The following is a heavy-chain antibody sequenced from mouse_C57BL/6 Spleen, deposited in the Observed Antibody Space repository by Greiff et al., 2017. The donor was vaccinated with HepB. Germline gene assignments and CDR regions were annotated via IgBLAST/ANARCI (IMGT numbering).Heavy chain of an antibody. CDR3: ARGTTVVGWDY. CDR2: IDPSDSYT. CDR1: GYTFTSYW. V-gene: IGHV1-50*01. Sequence: VQLQQPGAELVMPGASVKLSCKASGYTFTSYWMQWVKQRPGQGLEWIGEIDPSDSYTNYNQKFKGKATLTVDTSSSTAYMQLSSLTSEDSAVYYCARGTTVVGWDYWGQGTTLTVSS. J-gene: IGHJ2*01. D-gene: IGHD1-1*01.